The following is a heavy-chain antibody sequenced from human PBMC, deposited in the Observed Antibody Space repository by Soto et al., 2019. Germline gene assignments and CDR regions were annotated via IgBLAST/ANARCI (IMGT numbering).Heavy chain of an antibody. J-gene: IGHJ4*02. CDR3: AEGGRQWLVSSGLSY. CDR2: VSHDGRNT. Sequence: VQLVESGGGVVQPGRSLRLSCAASGFTFSDYAMHWVRQAPGKGLEWVAVVSHDGRNTHYADSVKGRFTISRDSSKNTVSVELTSLRAEDTAVYYCAEGGRQWLVSSGLSYWGQGALVPVSS. CDR1: GFTFSDYA. D-gene: IGHD6-19*01. V-gene: IGHV3-30*03.